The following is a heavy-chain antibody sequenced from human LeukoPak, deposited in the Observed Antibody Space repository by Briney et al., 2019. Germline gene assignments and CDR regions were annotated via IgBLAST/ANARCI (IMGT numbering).Heavy chain of an antibody. CDR3: ARVGGDYCSGGSCYFGWFDP. Sequence: GASVKVSCKASGYTFTSYGISWVRQAPGQGLEWMGWISAYNGNTNYAQKLQGRVTMTTDTSTSTAYMELRSLRSDDTAVYYCARVGGDYCSGGSCYFGWFDPWGQGTLVTVSS. V-gene: IGHV1-18*01. D-gene: IGHD2-15*01. CDR2: ISAYNGNT. CDR1: GYTFTSYG. J-gene: IGHJ5*02.